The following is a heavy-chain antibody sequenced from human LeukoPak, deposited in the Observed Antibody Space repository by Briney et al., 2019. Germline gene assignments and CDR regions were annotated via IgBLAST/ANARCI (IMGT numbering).Heavy chain of an antibody. Sequence: SETLSLTCAVSGGSISSSYWSWIRQPPGKGLEWIGFIYYSGNTHHNPSLKSRVTISVDTSKNLFSLKLSSVTAADTAVYYCAKTNWGAFDIWGQGTMVTVSS. CDR1: GGSISSSY. D-gene: IGHD7-27*01. J-gene: IGHJ3*02. CDR2: IYYSGNT. V-gene: IGHV4-59*03. CDR3: AKTNWGAFDI.